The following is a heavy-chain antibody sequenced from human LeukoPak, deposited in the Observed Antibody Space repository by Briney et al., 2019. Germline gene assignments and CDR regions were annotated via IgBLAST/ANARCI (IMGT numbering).Heavy chain of an antibody. CDR3: ARAGQLLYLNY. Sequence: SETLSLTCTVSGGSISSYYWSWIRQPPGKGLEWIGYIYYSGSTNCNPSLKSRVTISVDTSKNQFSLKLSSVTAADTAVYYCARAGQLLYLNYWGQGTLVTVSS. CDR2: IYYSGST. CDR1: GGSISSYY. D-gene: IGHD2-2*02. J-gene: IGHJ4*02. V-gene: IGHV4-59*01.